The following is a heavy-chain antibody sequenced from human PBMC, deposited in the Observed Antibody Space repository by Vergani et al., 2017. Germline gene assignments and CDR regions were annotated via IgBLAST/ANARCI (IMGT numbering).Heavy chain of an antibody. Sequence: QVQLQESGPGLVKPSQTLSLTCTVSGGSISSGSYYWSWIRQPAGKGLEWIGRIYTSGSTNYNPSLKSRVTISVDTSKNQFSLKRSSVTAADTAVYYCARDPPVIAAAPYYYGMDVWGQGTTVTVSS. CDR3: ARDPPVIAAAPYYYGMDV. CDR2: IYTSGST. J-gene: IGHJ6*02. CDR1: GGSISSGSYY. V-gene: IGHV4-61*02. D-gene: IGHD6-13*01.